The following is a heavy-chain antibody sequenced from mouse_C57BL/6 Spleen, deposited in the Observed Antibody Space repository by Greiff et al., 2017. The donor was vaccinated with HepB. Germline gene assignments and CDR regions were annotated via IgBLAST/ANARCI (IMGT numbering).Heavy chain of an antibody. Sequence: VQLQQPGAELVMPGASVKLSCKASGYTFTSYWMHWVKQRPGQGLEWIGEIDPSDSYTNYNQKFKGKSTLTVDKSSSTAYMQLSSLTSEDSAVYYCARSGRNWEGRYFDVWGTGTTVTVSS. J-gene: IGHJ1*03. D-gene: IGHD4-1*02. V-gene: IGHV1-69*01. CDR1: GYTFTSYW. CDR3: ARSGRNWEGRYFDV. CDR2: IDPSDSYT.